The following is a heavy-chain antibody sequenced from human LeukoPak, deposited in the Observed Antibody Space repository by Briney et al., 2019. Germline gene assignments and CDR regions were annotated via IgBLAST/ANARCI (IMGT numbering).Heavy chain of an antibody. J-gene: IGHJ6*03. CDR1: GFTFSSYS. CDR3: ARANDNYYYYYMDV. V-gene: IGHV3-21*01. CDR2: ISSSSSYI. D-gene: IGHD3-9*01. Sequence: GSLRLSCAASGFTFSSYSMSWVRQAPGKGLEWVSSISSSSSYIYYADSVKGRFTISRDNAKNSLYLQMNSLRAEDTAVYYCARANDNYYYYYMDVWGKGTTVTISS.